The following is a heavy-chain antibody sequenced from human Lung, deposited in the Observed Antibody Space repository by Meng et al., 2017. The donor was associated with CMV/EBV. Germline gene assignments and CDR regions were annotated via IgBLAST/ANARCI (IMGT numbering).Heavy chain of an antibody. J-gene: IGHJ4*02. V-gene: IGHV3-11*06. CDR3: ARRLGGYSYGYIFDY. CDR2: ISSSSSYT. Sequence: QVQLVESGGGLVKPGGSPRRSCAASGFTFSDYYMSWIRQAPGKGLEWVSYISSSSSYTNYADSVKGRFTISRDNAKNSLYLQMNSLRAEDTAVYYCARRLGGYSYGYIFDYWGQGTLVTVSS. CDR1: GFTFSDYY. D-gene: IGHD5-18*01.